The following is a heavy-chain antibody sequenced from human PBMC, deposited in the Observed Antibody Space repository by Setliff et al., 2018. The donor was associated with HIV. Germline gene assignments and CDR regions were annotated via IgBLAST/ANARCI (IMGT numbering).Heavy chain of an antibody. Sequence: ASVKVSCKASGYTFKTYGISWVRQAPGQGLEWMGWISPYNGDTRYAQKFQGRVTLTTDTTTNTAYMEVRTLRSDDTAVYYCARGISRDSSGYYRDEYFQHWGQGTLVT. CDR3: ARGISRDSSGYYRDEYFQH. J-gene: IGHJ1*01. CDR2: ISPYNGDT. CDR1: GYTFKTYG. V-gene: IGHV1-18*01. D-gene: IGHD3-22*01.